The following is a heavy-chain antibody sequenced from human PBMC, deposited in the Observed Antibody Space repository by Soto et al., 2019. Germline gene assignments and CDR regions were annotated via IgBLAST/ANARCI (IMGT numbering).Heavy chain of an antibody. CDR2: IYYSGST. CDR1: GGSISRCGYY. V-gene: IGHV4-39*01. D-gene: IGHD3-10*01. J-gene: IGHJ5*02. Sequence: QLQLQESGPGLVKPSETLSLTCGVSGGSISRCGYYWSGIRQPPGKGLEWIGSIYYSGSTYYNPSLKSRVTISVDTSRNQFSLNLNSVTAADTAVYHCVRHYYWFDPWGQGTLVTVSS. CDR3: VRHYYWFDP.